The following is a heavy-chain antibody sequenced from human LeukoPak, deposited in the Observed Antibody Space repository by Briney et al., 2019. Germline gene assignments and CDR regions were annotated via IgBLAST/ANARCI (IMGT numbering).Heavy chain of an antibody. J-gene: IGHJ1*01. CDR1: GFTFSSYG. CDR2: IRYDGSNK. Sequence: GRSLRLSCAASGFTFSSYGMHWVRQAPGKGLEWVAFIRYDGSNKYYADSVKGRFTISRDNSKNTLYLQMNSLRAEDTAVYYCAKDPDGGVGQYFQHWGQGTLVTVSS. D-gene: IGHD3-16*01. CDR3: AKDPDGGVGQYFQH. V-gene: IGHV3-30*02.